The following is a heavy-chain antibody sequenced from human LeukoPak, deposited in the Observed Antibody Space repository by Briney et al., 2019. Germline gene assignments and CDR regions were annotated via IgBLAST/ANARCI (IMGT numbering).Heavy chain of an antibody. CDR2: IIPIFGTA. CDR3: ARGPPDLSGYSDY. Sequence: GSSVKVSCKASGGTFSSYAISWVRQAPGQGLEWMGRIIPIFGTANYAQKFQGRVTITTDESTSTAYMELSSLRSEDTAVYYCARGPPDLSGYSDYRGQGTLVTVSS. D-gene: IGHD3-22*01. J-gene: IGHJ4*02. V-gene: IGHV1-69*05. CDR1: GGTFSSYA.